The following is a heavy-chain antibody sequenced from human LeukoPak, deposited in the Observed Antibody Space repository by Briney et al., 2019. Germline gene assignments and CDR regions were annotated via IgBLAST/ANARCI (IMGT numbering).Heavy chain of an antibody. V-gene: IGHV4-59*08. D-gene: IGHD6-13*01. CDR3: VRHVYYTSTWWNFDY. CDR1: DVSSSNYY. J-gene: IGHJ4*02. Sequence: SETLSLTCIVSDVSSSNYYWSWIQQPPGEELEWLGYIYYSGNTNYNPSLKSRVTMSVDTSKNQFSLRLTSVTAADTAVYYCVRHVYYTSTWWNFDYWGQGTLVTVSS. CDR2: IYYSGNT.